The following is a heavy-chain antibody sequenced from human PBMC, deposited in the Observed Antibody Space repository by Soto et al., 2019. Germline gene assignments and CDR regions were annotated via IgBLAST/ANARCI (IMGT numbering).Heavy chain of an antibody. Sequence: SGGSLRLSCAASGFTFSGYAMSWVRQAPGKGLEWVSSISASGDSTYYADFVKGRFTISRDNSKNTLFLQLNILGLDDTAVYFFVEPGAYWTRWGQGSLVTVSS. CDR3: VEPGAYWTR. J-gene: IGHJ4*02. CDR1: GFTFSGYA. V-gene: IGHV3-23*01. CDR2: ISASGDST. D-gene: IGHD1-1*01.